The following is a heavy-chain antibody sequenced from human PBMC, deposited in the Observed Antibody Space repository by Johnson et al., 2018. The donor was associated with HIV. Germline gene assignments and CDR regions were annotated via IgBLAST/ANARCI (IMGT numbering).Heavy chain of an antibody. CDR1: GFTFSNAW. CDR2: IKSKTDGGTT. CDR3: AKDPGITMIAHAFDI. J-gene: IGHJ3*02. V-gene: IGHV3-15*01. D-gene: IGHD3-22*01. Sequence: VQLVESGGGLVKPGGSLRLSCAASGFTFSNAWMSWVRQAPGKGLEWVGRIKSKTDGGTTDYAAPVKGRFTISRDDSKNTLYLQLSSLRSEDTAVYYCAKDPGITMIAHAFDIWGQGTMVTVSS.